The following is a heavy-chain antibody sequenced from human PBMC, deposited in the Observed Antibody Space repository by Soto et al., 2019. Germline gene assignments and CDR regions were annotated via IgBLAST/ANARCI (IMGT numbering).Heavy chain of an antibody. D-gene: IGHD5-12*01. CDR1: GGSISSYY. CDR2: IYYSGST. J-gene: IGHJ5*02. CDR3: ARIRGTRWLQLSEYWFDP. Sequence: TLSLTCTVSGGSISSYYWSWIRQPPGKGLEWIGYIYYSGSTNYNPSLKSRVTISVDTSKNQFSLKLSSVTAADTAVYYCARIRGTRWLQLSEYWFDPWGQGTLVTVSS. V-gene: IGHV4-59*01.